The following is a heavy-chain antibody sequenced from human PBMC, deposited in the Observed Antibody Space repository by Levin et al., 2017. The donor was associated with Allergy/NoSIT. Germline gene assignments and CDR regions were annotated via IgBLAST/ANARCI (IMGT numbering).Heavy chain of an antibody. D-gene: IGHD6-19*01. CDR3: ARVFTGAAYHLDY. CDR1: GFSFSDHH. Sequence: GGSLRLSCAASGFSFSDHHMDWVRQAPGKGLQWVGRVRRKANGYTTEHAASVKGRFTISRDDSKNSVSLQMNSLQTDDTAVYYCARVFTGAAYHLDYWGQGTLVTVSS. CDR2: VRRKANGYTT. J-gene: IGHJ4*02. V-gene: IGHV3-72*01.